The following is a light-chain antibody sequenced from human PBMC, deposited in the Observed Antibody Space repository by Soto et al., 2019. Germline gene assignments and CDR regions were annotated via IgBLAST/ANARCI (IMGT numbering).Light chain of an antibody. CDR3: QQRNSYPRT. CDR1: QGINIF. J-gene: IGKJ2*01. CDR2: AAS. V-gene: IGKV1-9*01. Sequence: DIQLTQSPSFLSASVGDRVTITCRASQGINIFLAWFQQKPGKAPNLLISAASTLQSGVPSRFSGSGSKTEFTLTITSLQPEDSATYYCQQRNSYPRTFGQGTKVEIK.